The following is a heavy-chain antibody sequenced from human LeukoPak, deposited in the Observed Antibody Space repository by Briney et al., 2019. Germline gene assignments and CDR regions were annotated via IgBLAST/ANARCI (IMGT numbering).Heavy chain of an antibody. CDR1: GYTFTSYG. CDR3: AREAVTVLRYYYYGMDV. J-gene: IGHJ6*02. CDR2: ISAYNGNT. D-gene: IGHD4-17*01. Sequence: ASVKVSCKASGYTFTSYGTSWVRQAPGQGLERMGWISAYNGNTNYAQKLQGRVTMTTDTSTSTAYMELRSLRSDDTAVYYCAREAVTVLRYYYYGMDVWGQGTTVTVSS. V-gene: IGHV1-18*01.